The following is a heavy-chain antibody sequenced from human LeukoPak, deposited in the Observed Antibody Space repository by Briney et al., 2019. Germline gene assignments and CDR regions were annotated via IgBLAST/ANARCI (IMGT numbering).Heavy chain of an antibody. CDR1: GGSISSGDYY. V-gene: IGHV4-30-4*01. CDR3: ARTILRFTGEFDI. CDR2: IYCSGST. D-gene: IGHD1-26*01. Sequence: SETLSLTCTVSGGSISSGDYYWSWIRQPPGKGLEWIGYIYCSGSTYYNPSLKSRVTISVDTSKNQFSLKLSSVTAADTAVYYCARTILRFTGEFDIWGQGTMVTVSS. J-gene: IGHJ3*02.